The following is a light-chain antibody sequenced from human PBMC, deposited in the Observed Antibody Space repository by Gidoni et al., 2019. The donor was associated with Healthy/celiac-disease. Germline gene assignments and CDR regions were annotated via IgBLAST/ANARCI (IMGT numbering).Light chain of an antibody. CDR2: AAS. CDR3: RQSYSTPQLT. V-gene: IGKV1-39*01. J-gene: IGKJ4*01. CDR1: QSISSY. Sequence: IHMTQSPSSLSASVGDRVTITCRASQSISSYLNWYQQKPGKAPKLLIYAASSLQSGVPSRFSGSGSGTDFTLTISSLQPEDFATYYCRQSYSTPQLTFGGGTKVEIK.